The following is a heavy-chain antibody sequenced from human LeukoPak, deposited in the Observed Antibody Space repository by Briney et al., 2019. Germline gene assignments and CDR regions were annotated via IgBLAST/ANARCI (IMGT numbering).Heavy chain of an antibody. CDR1: GFTFDIYT. D-gene: IGHD1-26*01. V-gene: IGHV3-69-1*02. CDR3: ARYASFKYSGTYYYDY. Sequence: GGSLRLSCAASGFTFDIYTMIWVRQAPGKGLEWVSSIDSYNSIYYADSLKGRFTISRDNAKNSLYLQMNSLRAEDAAIYYCARYASFKYSGTYYYDYWGQGTLVSVSS. J-gene: IGHJ4*02. CDR2: IDSYNSI.